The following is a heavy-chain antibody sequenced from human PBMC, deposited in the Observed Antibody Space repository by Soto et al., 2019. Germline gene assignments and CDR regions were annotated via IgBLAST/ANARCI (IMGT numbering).Heavy chain of an antibody. CDR3: AKTEKEETQYGDYVLYYYYYYMDV. CDR2: ISWNSGSI. CDR1: GFTFDDYA. V-gene: IGHV3-9*01. Sequence: EVQLVESGGGLVQPGRSLRLSCAASGFTFDDYAMHWVRQAPGKGLEWVSGISWNSGSIGYADSVKGRFTISRDNAKNSLYLQMNSLRAEDTALYYCAKTEKEETQYGDYVLYYYYYYMDVWGKGTTVTVSS. D-gene: IGHD4-17*01. J-gene: IGHJ6*03.